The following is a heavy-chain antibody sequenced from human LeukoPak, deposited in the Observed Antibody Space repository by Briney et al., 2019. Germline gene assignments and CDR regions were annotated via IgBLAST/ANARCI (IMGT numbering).Heavy chain of an antibody. CDR1: GGSFSGYY. CDR2: INHSGST. J-gene: IGHJ4*02. V-gene: IGHV4-34*01. Sequence: PSETLSLTCAVYGGSFSGYYWSWIRQPPGKGLEWIGEINHSGSTNYNPSLKSRVTISVDTSKDQFSLKLSSVTAADTAVYYCARDVATAGIAAAGQFDYWGQGTLVPVSS. D-gene: IGHD6-13*01. CDR3: ARDVATAGIAAAGQFDY.